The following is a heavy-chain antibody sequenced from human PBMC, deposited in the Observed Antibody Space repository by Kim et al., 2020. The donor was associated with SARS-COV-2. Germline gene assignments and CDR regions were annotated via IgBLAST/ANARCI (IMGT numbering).Heavy chain of an antibody. CDR3: ARDRGSGGIDY. J-gene: IGHJ4*02. CDR2: IYYSAST. CDR1: GGSISSYY. V-gene: IGHV4-59*01. D-gene: IGHD2-15*01. Sequence: SETLSLTCTVSGGSISSYYWSWIRQPPGKGLEWIGYIYYSASTNYNPSLKSRVTISVDTSKNQFSLKLSSVTAADTAVYYCARDRGSGGIDYWGQGTLVTVSS.